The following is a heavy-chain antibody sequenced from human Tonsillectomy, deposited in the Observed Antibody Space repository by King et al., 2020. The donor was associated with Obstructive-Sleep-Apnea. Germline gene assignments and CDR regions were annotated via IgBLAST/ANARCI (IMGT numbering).Heavy chain of an antibody. CDR1: GFTFSNFW. D-gene: IGHD3-10*01. J-gene: IGHJ4*02. CDR2: IYTDGRNT. Sequence: VQLVESGGALVQPGGSLRLSCAASGFTFSNFWMHRVRQTPGKGLVWVSRIYTDGRNTTYAGSVKGRFTISRDNSKSTLYLQMNSLRPEDTAVYYCVRGSATGKYWGQGTLVTVSS. V-gene: IGHV3-74*01. CDR3: VRGSATGKY.